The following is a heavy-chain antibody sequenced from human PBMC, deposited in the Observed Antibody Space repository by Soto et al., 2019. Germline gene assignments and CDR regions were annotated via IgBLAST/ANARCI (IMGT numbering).Heavy chain of an antibody. CDR3: ARDTGSLDQ. V-gene: IGHV4-59*01. D-gene: IGHD1-1*01. CDR1: GGYISSNY. J-gene: IGHJ4*02. CDR2: IFYSGST. Sequence: SETLSLTCTVSGGYISSNYWSWIRQPPGKALEWIGYIFYSGSTNYNPSLKSRVTISVDTSKNQFSLKVSSMTAADTAVYYCARDTGSLDQWGQGTLVTVSS.